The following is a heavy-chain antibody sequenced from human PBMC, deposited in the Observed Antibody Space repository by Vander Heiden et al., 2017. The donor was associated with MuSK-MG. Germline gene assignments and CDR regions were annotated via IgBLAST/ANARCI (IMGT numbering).Heavy chain of an antibody. D-gene: IGHD4-17*01. CDR2: ISGSGGST. CDR3: AKDSPTVVTPRGWFDP. CDR1: GFTFSSYA. V-gene: IGHV3-23*04. J-gene: IGHJ5*02. Sequence: EVQLVESGGGLVQPGGSLRLSCAASGFTFSSYAMSWVRQAPGKGLGWVSAISGSGGSTYYADSVKGRFTISRDNSKNTLYLQMNSLRAEDTAVYYCAKDSPTVVTPRGWFDPWGQGTLVTVSS.